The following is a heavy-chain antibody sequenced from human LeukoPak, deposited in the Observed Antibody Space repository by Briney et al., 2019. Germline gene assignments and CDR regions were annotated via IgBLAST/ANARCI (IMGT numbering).Heavy chain of an antibody. CDR3: ARVTARRNIQLWLLGGPSACDI. CDR1: GGSFSGYY. CDR2: INHSGST. V-gene: IGHV4-34*01. D-gene: IGHD5-18*01. J-gene: IGHJ3*02. Sequence: SETLSLTCAVYGGSFSGYYWIWIRQPPGKGLEWIGEINHSGSTNYNPSLKSRVTISVDTSKNQFSLKLSSVTAADTAVYYCARVTARRNIQLWLLGGPSACDIWGQGTMVTVSS.